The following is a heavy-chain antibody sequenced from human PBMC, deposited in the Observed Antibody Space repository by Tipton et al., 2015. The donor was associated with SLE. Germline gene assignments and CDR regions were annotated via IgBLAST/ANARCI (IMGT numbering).Heavy chain of an antibody. Sequence: LSLTCTVSGASINSNFWSWIRQSPGKGLEWIGYIYYSGSTNYNPSLKSRVTISVDTSKNQFSLNLSSVTAADTAVYYCARARAISPYYFDYWGQGTLVTVSS. CDR1: GASINSNF. J-gene: IGHJ4*02. V-gene: IGHV4-59*08. CDR3: ARARAISPYYFDY. D-gene: IGHD3-3*01. CDR2: IYYSGST.